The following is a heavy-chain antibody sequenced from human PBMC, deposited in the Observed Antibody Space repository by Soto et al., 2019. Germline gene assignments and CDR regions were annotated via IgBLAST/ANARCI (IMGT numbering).Heavy chain of an antibody. CDR2: MNPNSGNT. Sequence: ASVKVSCKASGYTFTSYDINWVRQATGQGLEWMGWMNPNSGNTGYAQKFQGRVTMTRNTSISTAYMELSSLRSEDTAVYYCARVYCSSTSCYSDDWGFDYWGQGTLVTVSS. CDR3: ARVYCSSTSCYSDDWGFDY. CDR1: GYTFTSYD. V-gene: IGHV1-8*01. J-gene: IGHJ4*02. D-gene: IGHD2-2*01.